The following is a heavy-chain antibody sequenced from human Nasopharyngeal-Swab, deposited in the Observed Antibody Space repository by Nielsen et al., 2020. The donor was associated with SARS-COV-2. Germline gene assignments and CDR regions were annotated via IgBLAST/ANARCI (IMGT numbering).Heavy chain of an antibody. CDR3: AKDVHGDYGGIDY. J-gene: IGHJ4*02. Sequence: WGSLRLSRAASGFTLSSSGMDWVRHAPGKGLEWVAVISYDGSNEYYGDSVKGRFTISRDNSKNTLYLQMNSLRVDDTAVYYCAKDVHGDYGGIDYWGQGILVTVSS. CDR2: ISYDGSNE. CDR1: GFTLSSSG. V-gene: IGHV3-30*18. D-gene: IGHD4-17*01.